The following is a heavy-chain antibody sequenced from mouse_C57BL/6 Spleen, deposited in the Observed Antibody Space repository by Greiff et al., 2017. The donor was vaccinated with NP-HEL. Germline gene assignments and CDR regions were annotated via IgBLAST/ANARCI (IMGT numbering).Heavy chain of an antibody. CDR3: ARGLSYSNYVGFAY. Sequence: QVQLQQPGAELVMPGASVKLSCKASGYTFTSYWMHWVKQRPGQGLEWIGEIDPSDSYTNYNQKFKGKSTLTVDKSSSTAYMQLSSLTSEDSAVYYCARGLSYSNYVGFAYWGQGTLVTVSA. J-gene: IGHJ3*01. CDR1: GYTFTSYW. CDR2: IDPSDSYT. V-gene: IGHV1-69*01. D-gene: IGHD2-5*01.